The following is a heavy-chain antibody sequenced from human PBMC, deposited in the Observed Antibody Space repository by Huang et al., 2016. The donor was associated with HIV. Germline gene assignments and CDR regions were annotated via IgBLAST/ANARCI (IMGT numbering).Heavy chain of an antibody. D-gene: IGHD5-12*01. J-gene: IGHJ4*02. V-gene: IGHV3-30*02. CDR3: ARDSRWGIVATTLSYFDY. CDR2: VRFDGSNE. Sequence: QPQLVESGGGVVQRGGSLRLSCAASEFNLHVYGMHWLRQAPGKGLELVAFVRFDGSNEYYIDSVKGRFTISRDNSKKMLFLEMDNLRPEDTAVYFCARDSRWGIVATTLSYFDYWGQGTLVTVSS. CDR1: EFNLHVYG.